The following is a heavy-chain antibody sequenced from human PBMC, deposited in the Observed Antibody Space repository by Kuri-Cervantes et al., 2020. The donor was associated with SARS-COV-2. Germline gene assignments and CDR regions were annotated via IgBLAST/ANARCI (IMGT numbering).Heavy chain of an antibody. V-gene: IGHV4-59*04. CDR3: ARQRYLYDLWNGLYLHGLDV. J-gene: IGHJ6*02. CDR2: IYYAGNT. D-gene: IGHD3/OR15-3a*01. Sequence: ESLKISCAASGFTFSNYNMNWIRQPPGKGLEWIANIYYAGNTYYNASLKSRVNISVDTSKNQFSLTVTLVTAADTATYYCARQRYLYDLWNGLYLHGLDVWGQGTTVTVSS. CDR1: GFTFSNYN.